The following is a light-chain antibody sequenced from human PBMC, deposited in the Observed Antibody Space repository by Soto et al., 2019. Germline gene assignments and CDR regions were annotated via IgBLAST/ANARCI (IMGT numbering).Light chain of an antibody. CDR2: DAS. J-gene: IGKJ5*01. V-gene: IGKV3-11*01. CDR3: QQRNNWPPDIT. CDR1: QTVSTY. Sequence: EIVLTQSPVTLSLSPGDRATLSCRASQTVSTYLAWYQQKPGQAPRLLIYDASNRATGIPARFSGSGTGTDFTLTISSLEPEDFAFDYCQQRNNWPPDITFGQGTRLDIK.